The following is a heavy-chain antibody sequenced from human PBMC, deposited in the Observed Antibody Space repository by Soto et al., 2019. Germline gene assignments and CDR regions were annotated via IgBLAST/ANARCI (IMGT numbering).Heavy chain of an antibody. J-gene: IGHJ6*02. Sequence: SETLSLTCSVSGYSVSSGDYYWAWVRQPPGKGLEWIGSMLYSGLTYYNPSLKSRVTLSVDTSKNQFSVRLNSVTASDAAVYYCAPLSVSLSGPYGIHVWGQGTTVTVSS. CDR3: APLSVSLSGPYGIHV. CDR2: MLYSGLT. D-gene: IGHD2-15*01. CDR1: GYSVSSGDYY. V-gene: IGHV4-39*01.